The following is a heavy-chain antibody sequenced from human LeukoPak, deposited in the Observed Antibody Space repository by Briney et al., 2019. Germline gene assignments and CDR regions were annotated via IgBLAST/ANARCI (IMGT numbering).Heavy chain of an antibody. D-gene: IGHD4/OR15-4a*01. V-gene: IGHV4-34*01. Sequence: SETLSLTCAVYGGSFSGYYWSWIRQPPGKGLEWIGEINHSGSTNYNPSLKSRVTISVDPSKNQFSLKLSSVTAADTAVYYCASAKGYYYYMDVWGKGTTVTISS. J-gene: IGHJ6*03. CDR2: INHSGST. CDR3: ASAKGYYYYMDV. CDR1: GGSFSGYY.